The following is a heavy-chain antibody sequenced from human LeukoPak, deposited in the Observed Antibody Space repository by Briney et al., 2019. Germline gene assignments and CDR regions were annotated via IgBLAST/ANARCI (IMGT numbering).Heavy chain of an antibody. CDR3: ARLAAAGHSDY. D-gene: IGHD6-13*01. CDR1: EFTFGTYA. Sequence: GGSLRLSCSASEFTFGTYAMLWVRQAPGKGLEYVSAISSNGRDTYYAASVRGRFSISRVNSNTTLYLQMSSLRPEDTAMYYCARLAAAGHSDYWGQGSLVAVSS. J-gene: IGHJ4*02. V-gene: IGHV3-64D*06. CDR2: ISSNGRDT.